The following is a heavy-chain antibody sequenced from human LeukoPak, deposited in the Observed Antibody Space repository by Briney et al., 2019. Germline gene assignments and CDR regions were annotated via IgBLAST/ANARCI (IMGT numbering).Heavy chain of an antibody. CDR1: GGSISSSSYY. J-gene: IGHJ4*02. CDR3: ARDRTSGYNDY. D-gene: IGHD3-22*01. CDR2: IYYSGST. V-gene: IGHV4-31*03. Sequence: KPSETLSLTCTVSGGSISSSSYYWGWIRQPPGKGLEWIGYIYYSGSTYYNPSLKSRVTISVDTSKNQFSLKLSSVTAADTAVYYCARDRTSGYNDYWGQGTLVTVSS.